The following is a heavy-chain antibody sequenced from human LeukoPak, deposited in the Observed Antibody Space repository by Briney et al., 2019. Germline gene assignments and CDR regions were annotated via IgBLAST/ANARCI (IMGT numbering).Heavy chain of an antibody. CDR2: IYYSGST. CDR3: ARPHPDIQLPFNWFDP. J-gene: IGHJ5*02. CDR1: GGSISSSSYY. Sequence: SGTLSLTCAVSGGSISSSSYYWGWIRQPPGKGLEWIGSIYYSGSTYYNPSLKSRVTISVDTSKNQFSLKLSSVTAADTAVYYCARPHPDIQLPFNWFDPWGQGTLVTVSS. D-gene: IGHD5-18*01. V-gene: IGHV4-39*07.